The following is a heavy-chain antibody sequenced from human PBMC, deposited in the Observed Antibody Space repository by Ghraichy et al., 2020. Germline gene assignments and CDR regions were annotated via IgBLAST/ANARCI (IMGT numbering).Heavy chain of an antibody. V-gene: IGHV3-48*02. CDR3: ARMDYGSADDF. D-gene: IGHD3-10*01. CDR1: GFTFTNYA. CDR2: ISTSGTE. J-gene: IGHJ4*02. Sequence: GGSLRLSCAASGFTFTNYAMNWVRQAPGKGQEWVSYISTSGTEHYEDSVKGRFTISRDNAKNSVYLQMNSLRDEDTAMYYCARMDYGSADDFWGQGTLVTVSS.